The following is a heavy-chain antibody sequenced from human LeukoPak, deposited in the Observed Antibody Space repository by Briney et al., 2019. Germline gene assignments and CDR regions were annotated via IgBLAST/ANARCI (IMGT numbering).Heavy chain of an antibody. CDR3: ARTGMGGNVWIDS. V-gene: IGHV1-8*01. D-gene: IGHD1-26*01. CDR1: GYTFTNYD. J-gene: IGHJ5*01. CDR2: MNPNSGDA. Sequence: ASVKVSCKASGYTFTNYDINWVRQATGQGLEWMGWMNPNSGDADYAEKFKGRVTMTRDTSTSTAYMELTSLTSDDTAIFHCARTGMGGNVWIDSWGQGTLVTVSS.